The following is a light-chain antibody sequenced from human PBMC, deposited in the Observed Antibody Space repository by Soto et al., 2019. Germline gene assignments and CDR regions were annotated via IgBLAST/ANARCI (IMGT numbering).Light chain of an antibody. CDR2: EGS. J-gene: IGLJ2*01. V-gene: IGLV2-23*03. CDR1: SSDVGSYNL. Sequence: QSALTQPASVSGSPGQSITISCTGTSSDVGSYNLVSWYQQHPGKAPKLMIYEGSKRPSGVSIRFSGSKSGNTASLTISVLQAEDEADYYCCSYAGSSTFVVFGGGTKVTAL. CDR3: CSYAGSSTFVV.